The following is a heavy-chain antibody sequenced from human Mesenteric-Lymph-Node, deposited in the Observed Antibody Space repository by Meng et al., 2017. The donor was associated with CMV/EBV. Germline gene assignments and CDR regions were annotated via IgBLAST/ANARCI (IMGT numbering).Heavy chain of an antibody. V-gene: IGHV4-4*02. Sequence: VSGGSISSSHWWSWVRQPPGKGLEWIGEIYHSGSTNYNPSLKSRVTISVDKSKNQFSLKLSSVTAADTAVYYCARMGGSSWYGVATSWGQGTLVTVSS. CDR1: GGSISSSHW. CDR3: ARMGGSSWYGVATS. CDR2: IYHSGST. D-gene: IGHD6-13*01. J-gene: IGHJ5*02.